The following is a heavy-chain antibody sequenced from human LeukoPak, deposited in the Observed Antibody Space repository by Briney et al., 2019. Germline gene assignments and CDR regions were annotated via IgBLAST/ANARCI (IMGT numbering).Heavy chain of an antibody. CDR2: ISASGGTT. CDR1: GFTFSSCA. V-gene: IGHV3-23*01. Sequence: GGSLRLSCAASGFTFSSCAMSWVRQAPGKGLEWVSGISASGGTTYYADSVKGRFTISRDNSKNTLVLQLNSLRAEDTAVYYCANSPSWFDPWGQGTLVTVSS. J-gene: IGHJ5*02. CDR3: ANSPSWFDP.